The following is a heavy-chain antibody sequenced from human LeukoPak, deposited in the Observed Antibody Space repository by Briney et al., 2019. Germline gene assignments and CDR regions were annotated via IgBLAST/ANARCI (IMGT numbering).Heavy chain of an antibody. D-gene: IGHD6-13*01. CDR1: GFSFSTVP. CDR3: TREWGAAADY. CDR2: IIASGDSA. J-gene: IGHJ4*02. Sequence: GGSLRLSCEASGFSFSTVPMSWVRQVPGKGLECVSYIIASGDSAYYADSVKGRFTLSRDSSKNTLYLEMNSLRPEDTAVYYCTREWGAAADYWGQGTLVTVSS. V-gene: IGHV3-23*01.